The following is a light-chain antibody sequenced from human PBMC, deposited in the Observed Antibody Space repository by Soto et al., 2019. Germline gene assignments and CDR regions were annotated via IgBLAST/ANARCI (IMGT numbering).Light chain of an antibody. CDR3: QQYGSSPRT. V-gene: IGKV3-20*01. CDR2: GAS. Sequence: LSPGEGATLSCRASRGVSANYLAWYQQKPGQAPTLLIYGASIRAAGIPDRFSGSGSGTDFTLTIRRLEPEDFAVYYCQQYGSSPRTFGQGTKVDI. J-gene: IGKJ1*01. CDR1: RGVSANY.